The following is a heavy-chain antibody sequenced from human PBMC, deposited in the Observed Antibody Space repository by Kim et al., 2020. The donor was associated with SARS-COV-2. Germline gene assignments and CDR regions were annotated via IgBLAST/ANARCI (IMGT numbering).Heavy chain of an antibody. V-gene: IGHV3-48*02. CDR1: GFTFSSYS. D-gene: IGHD3-10*01. CDR2: ISSSSSTI. J-gene: IGHJ4*02. Sequence: GGSLRLSCAASGFTFSSYSMNWVRQAPGKGLEWVSYISSSSSTIYYADSVKGRFTISRDKAKNSLYLQMNSLRDEDTAVYYCARSGSMGSGSYYKGYFDYWGQGTLVTVSS. CDR3: ARSGSMGSGSYYKGYFDY.